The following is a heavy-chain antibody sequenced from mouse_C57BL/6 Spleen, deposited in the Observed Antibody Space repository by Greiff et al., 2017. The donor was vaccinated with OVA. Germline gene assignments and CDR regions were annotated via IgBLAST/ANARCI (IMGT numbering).Heavy chain of an antibody. CDR1: GYTFTDYY. J-gene: IGHJ2*01. D-gene: IGHD1-1*01. V-gene: IGHV1-26*01. CDR2: INPNNGGT. Sequence: EVQLQQSGPELVKPGASVKISCKASGYTFTDYYMNWVKQSHGKSLEWIGDINPNNGGTSYNQKFKGKATLTVDKSSSTAYMELRSLTSEDSAVYYCARRYYYGSKGFDYWGQGTTLTVSS. CDR3: ARRYYYGSKGFDY.